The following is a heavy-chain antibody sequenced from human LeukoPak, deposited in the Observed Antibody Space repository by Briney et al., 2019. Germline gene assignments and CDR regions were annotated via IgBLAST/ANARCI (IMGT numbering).Heavy chain of an antibody. J-gene: IGHJ5*02. V-gene: IGHV1-69*13. Sequence: AASVTVSFKTSGGTFVSYVISWVRQAPGQGLDWMGGILPIFGTADYAQKFQGRVTITADESTNTAYMELKSLTSEDTAVYYCARDRGGLDPWGQGTLVTVSS. CDR3: ARDRGGLDP. CDR2: ILPIFGTA. CDR1: GGTFVSYV. D-gene: IGHD4-23*01.